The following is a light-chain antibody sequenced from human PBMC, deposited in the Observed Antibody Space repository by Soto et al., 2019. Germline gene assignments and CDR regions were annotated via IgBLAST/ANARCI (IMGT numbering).Light chain of an antibody. CDR2: AAS. V-gene: IGKV1-9*01. J-gene: IGKJ3*01. Sequence: IQLTQSPSSLSASVGDRVTITCRASQGISSYLAWYQQKPGKAPKLLIYAASTLQSGVPSRFSGSGSGTDFTLTIRSLQPEDFATYYCQQLNSYPSFTFGPGTKVDIK. CDR1: QGISSY. CDR3: QQLNSYPSFT.